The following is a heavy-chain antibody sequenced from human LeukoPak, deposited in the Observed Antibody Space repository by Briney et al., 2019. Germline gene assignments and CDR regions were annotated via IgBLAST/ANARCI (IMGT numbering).Heavy chain of an antibody. CDR1: GGSISSSSYY. CDR2: IYYSGST. J-gene: IGHJ6*03. CDR3: ARQIVVVPAATRYYYYYYMDV. D-gene: IGHD2-2*01. V-gene: IGHV4-39*07. Sequence: PSETLSLTCTVSGGSISSSSYYWGWIRQPPGKGLEWIGSIYYSGSTYYNPSLKSRVTISVDTSKNQFSLKLSSVTAADTAVYYCARQIVVVPAATRYYYYYYMDVWGKGTTVTISS.